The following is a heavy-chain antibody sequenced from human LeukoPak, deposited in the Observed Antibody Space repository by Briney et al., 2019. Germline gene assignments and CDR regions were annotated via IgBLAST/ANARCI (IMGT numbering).Heavy chain of an antibody. CDR1: GFTFSNTA. V-gene: IGHV3-23*01. D-gene: IGHD3-9*01. Sequence: QSGGSLRLSCAASGFTFSNTAISWVRQTPGKGLEWVATMSAYNDRTHYADSVRGRFTVSRDNSKNTLSLQMNSLREDDTAVYYCAQELSDIFVVRTDSWGQGTLVTVSS. CDR2: MSAYNDRT. CDR3: AQELSDIFVVRTDS. J-gene: IGHJ4*02.